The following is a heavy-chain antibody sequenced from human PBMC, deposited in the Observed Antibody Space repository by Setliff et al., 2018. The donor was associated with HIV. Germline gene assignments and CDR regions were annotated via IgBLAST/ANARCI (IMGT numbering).Heavy chain of an antibody. CDR3: ARDRGSYNFWSGLARGDNWFDP. Sequence: SETLSLTCTVSGGSISSGRYYWSWIRQPAGKGLEWIGHIYTSGSTNYNPSLKSRVTMSVDTSKNQFSLNLTSVTAADTAVYYCARDRGSYNFWSGLARGDNWFDPWGQGTLVTVSS. CDR2: IYTSGST. J-gene: IGHJ5*02. V-gene: IGHV4-61*09. CDR1: GGSISSGRYY. D-gene: IGHD3-3*01.